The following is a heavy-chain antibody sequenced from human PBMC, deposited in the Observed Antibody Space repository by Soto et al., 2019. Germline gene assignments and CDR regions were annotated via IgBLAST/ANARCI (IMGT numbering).Heavy chain of an antibody. CDR2: MNPNSGNT. V-gene: IGHV1-8*01. CDR3: AREDTIFGVVTYYYYGMDV. D-gene: IGHD3-3*01. Sequence: QVQLVQSGAEVKKPGASVKVSCKASGYTFTSYDINWVRQATGQGLEWMGWMNPNSGNTGYAQKFQGRVTMTRNTSISTAYMELSSLRSEYTAVYYCAREDTIFGVVTYYYYGMDVWGQGTTVTVSS. CDR1: GYTFTSYD. J-gene: IGHJ6*02.